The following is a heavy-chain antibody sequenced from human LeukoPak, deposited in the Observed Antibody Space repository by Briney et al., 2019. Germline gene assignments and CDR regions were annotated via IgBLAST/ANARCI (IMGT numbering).Heavy chain of an antibody. CDR3: ARSPHILTGENFDY. CDR1: GYTFTGYY. J-gene: IGHJ4*02. D-gene: IGHD3-9*01. CDR2: INPNSGGT. V-gene: IGHV1-2*02. Sequence: GASVKVSCKASGYTFTGYYMHWVRQAPGQGLEWMGWINPNSGGTNYAQKFQGRVTMTRDTSITTAYMEVSRLRSDDTALYYCARSPHILTGENFDYWGQGTLVTVSS.